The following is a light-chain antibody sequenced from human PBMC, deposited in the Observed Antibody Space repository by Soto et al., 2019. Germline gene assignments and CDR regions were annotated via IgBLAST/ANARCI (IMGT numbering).Light chain of an antibody. V-gene: IGKV1-39*01. CDR1: RSISSW. J-gene: IGKJ2*01. CDR3: QQSYRAPYT. CDR2: AAS. Sequence: DIQMTQSPSILSASVGDRVTITCRASRSISSWLAWYQQKPGKAPTLLIYAASSLLSGVPSRFSGSGSETDFTLTITSLQPEDFATYYCQQSYRAPYTFGQGTKVDIK.